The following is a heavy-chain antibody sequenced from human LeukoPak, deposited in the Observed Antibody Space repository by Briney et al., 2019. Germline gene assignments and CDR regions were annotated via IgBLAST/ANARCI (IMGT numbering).Heavy chain of an antibody. CDR1: GFTFGDYA. Sequence: PGGSLRLSCAVSGFTFGDYAMSWFRQAPGKGLEWVSSISSSSSYIYYADSVKGRFTISRDNAKNSLYLQMNSLRAEDTAVYYCARELAGGGTSRARFDPWGQGTLVTVSS. CDR2: ISSSSSYI. D-gene: IGHD2-2*01. CDR3: ARELAGGGTSRARFDP. J-gene: IGHJ5*02. V-gene: IGHV3-21*01.